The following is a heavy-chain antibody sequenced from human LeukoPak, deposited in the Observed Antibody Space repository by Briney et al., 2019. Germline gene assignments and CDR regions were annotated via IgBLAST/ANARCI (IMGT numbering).Heavy chain of an antibody. D-gene: IGHD6-13*01. CDR3: ASGGSGYSSSWYCIDY. CDR1: GGTFSSYA. Sequence: GASVKVSCKASGGTFSSYAISWVRQAPGQGLEWMGGIIPIFGTANYAQKFQGRVTITADESTSTAYMELGSLRSEDTAVYYCASGGSGYSSSWYCIDYWGQGTLVTVSS. CDR2: IIPIFGTA. J-gene: IGHJ4*02. V-gene: IGHV1-69*13.